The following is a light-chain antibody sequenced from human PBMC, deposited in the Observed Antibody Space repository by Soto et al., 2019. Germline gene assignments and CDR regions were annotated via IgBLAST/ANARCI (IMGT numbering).Light chain of an antibody. Sequence: SYELTQPPSVSVAPGKTARITCGGNNIGSKRVHWYQQKPGQAPVLVIYYDSDRPSGIPERFSGSNAGNTATLTISGVEAGDEADYYCQVWDSSSDHGVFGTGTKLTVL. CDR1: NIGSKR. V-gene: IGLV3-21*04. CDR3: QVWDSSSDHGV. J-gene: IGLJ1*01. CDR2: YDS.